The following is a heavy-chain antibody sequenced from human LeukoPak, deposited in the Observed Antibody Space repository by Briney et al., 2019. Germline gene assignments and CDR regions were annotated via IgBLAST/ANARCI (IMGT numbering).Heavy chain of an antibody. D-gene: IGHD4-23*01. J-gene: IGHJ6*03. CDR3: TRGRWVYPRDYYYYMDV. Sequence: SETLSLTCTVSGASITSYYWSWVRQPPGKGLEWIGYIYYSGSTNHNPSLKSRVTISVDTSKNQFSLKVSSVTAADTAVYYCTRGRWVYPRDYYYYMDVWGKGTTVTVSS. CDR2: IYYSGST. V-gene: IGHV4-59*01. CDR1: GASITSYY.